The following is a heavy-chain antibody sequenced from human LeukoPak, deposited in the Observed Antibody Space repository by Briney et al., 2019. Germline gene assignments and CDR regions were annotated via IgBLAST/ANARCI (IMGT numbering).Heavy chain of an antibody. D-gene: IGHD3-22*01. CDR2: ISWNSGSI. J-gene: IGHJ5*02. Sequence: GGSLRLSCGASGFTFDDYAMRWVRQAPGKGLEWVSCISWNSGSIGYADSVKGRFTISRDNAKNSLYLQMNSLRAEDTALYYCAKTGAGYYYDSDNWFDPWGQGTLVTVSS. V-gene: IGHV3-9*01. CDR1: GFTFDDYA. CDR3: AKTGAGYYYDSDNWFDP.